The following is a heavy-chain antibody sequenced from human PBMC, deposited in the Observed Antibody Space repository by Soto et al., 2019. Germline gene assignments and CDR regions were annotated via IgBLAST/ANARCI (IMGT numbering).Heavy chain of an antibody. V-gene: IGHV1-69*06. J-gene: IGHJ4*02. CDR3: AREITIFGVVIGTIN. CDR2: IIPIFGTA. D-gene: IGHD3-3*01. CDR1: GGTFSSYA. Sequence: QVQLVQSGAEVKKPGSSVKVSCKASGGTFSSYAISWVRQAPGQGLEWMGGIIPIFGTANYARKFQGRVTITADKSTSTAYMKLSSLRSEDTAVYYCAREITIFGVVIGTINWGQGTLVTVSS.